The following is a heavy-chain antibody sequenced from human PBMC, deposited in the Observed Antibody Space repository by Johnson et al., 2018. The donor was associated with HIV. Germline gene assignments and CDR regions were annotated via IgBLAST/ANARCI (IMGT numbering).Heavy chain of an antibody. D-gene: IGHD3-16*01. CDR3: ARSRHGGIQPSDAFDV. Sequence: VQLVESGGGVVQPGRSLRLSCVASRFTFSSYGMHWVRQAPGKGLEWVSGISWNSGSIIYSTDSVQGRFTISRDNVKNSLYLQMDSLRPEDTAVYYCARSRHGGIQPSDAFDVWGQGTMVTVSS. V-gene: IGHV3-48*04. J-gene: IGHJ3*01. CDR1: RFTFSSYG. CDR2: ISWNSGSII.